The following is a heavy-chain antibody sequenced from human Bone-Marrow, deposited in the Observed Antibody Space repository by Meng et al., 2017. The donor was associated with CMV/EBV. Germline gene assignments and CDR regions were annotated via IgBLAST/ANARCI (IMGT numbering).Heavy chain of an antibody. CDR1: GYTFTGYY. V-gene: IGHV1-69*04. CDR2: IIPIPAMA. J-gene: IGHJ4*02. CDR3: ARARTGGAGSFDY. Sequence: SVKVSCKASGYTFTGYYMHWVRQAPGQGLEWMARIIPIPAMANYAQEFQGRVTITADKSTSTVYMELRSLTSEDTAVYFCARARTGGAGSFDYWGQGTLVTVSS. D-gene: IGHD2-8*02.